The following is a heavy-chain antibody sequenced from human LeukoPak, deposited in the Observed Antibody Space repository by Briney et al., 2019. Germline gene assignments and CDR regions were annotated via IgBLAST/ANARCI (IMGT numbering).Heavy chain of an antibody. V-gene: IGHV3-7*01. D-gene: IGHD6-19*01. CDR3: ARDPPYSSGWYGGDYFDY. CDR2: IKQDGSEK. J-gene: IGHJ4*02. Sequence: SGGSLRLSCAASGFTFSSYWMSWVRQAPGKGLEWVANIKQDGSEKYYVDSVKGRFTISRDIAKNSLYLQMNSLRAEDTAVYYCARDPPYSSGWYGGDYFDYWGQGTLVTVSS. CDR1: GFTFSSYW.